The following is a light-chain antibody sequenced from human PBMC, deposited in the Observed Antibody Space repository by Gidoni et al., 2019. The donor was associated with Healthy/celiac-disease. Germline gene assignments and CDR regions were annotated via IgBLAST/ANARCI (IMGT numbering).Light chain of an antibody. CDR1: HSGSSY. V-gene: IGKV3-11*01. CDR2: DAS. J-gene: IGKJ4*01. Sequence: EIMLTQSPATQSLSPEERATLSCRASHSGSSYFAWYKQTPGQAPRLLIYDASNRATGIPARFSGSVSGTDFTLTISILEPEAFAVYYCPQRSNWPLTFGGGTKVESK. CDR3: PQRSNWPLT.